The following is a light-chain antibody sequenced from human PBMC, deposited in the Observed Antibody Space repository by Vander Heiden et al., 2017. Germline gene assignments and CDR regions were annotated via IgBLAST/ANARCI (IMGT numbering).Light chain of an antibody. Sequence: QSALTQPASVSGSPGQSITISCTGTSSDVGPYNYVSWYQQHPGKAPKLIIYDVTNRPSGVSNRFSGSKSGNTASLTTSGLQAEDEADYYCSSYTSSNTLVFGTGTKVTVL. V-gene: IGLV2-14*03. CDR1: SSDVGPYNY. CDR2: DVT. J-gene: IGLJ1*01. CDR3: SSYTSSNTLV.